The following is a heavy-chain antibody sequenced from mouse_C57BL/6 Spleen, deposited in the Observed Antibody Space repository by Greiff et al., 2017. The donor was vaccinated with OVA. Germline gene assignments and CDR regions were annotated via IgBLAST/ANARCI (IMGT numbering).Heavy chain of an antibody. CDR1: GYAFSSSW. D-gene: IGHD2-3*01. V-gene: IGHV1-82*01. CDR3: ARGWLLGFAY. CDR2: IYPGDGDT. Sequence: QVQLQQSGPELVKPGASVKISCKASGYAFSSSWMNWVKQRPGKGLEWIGRIYPGDGDTNYNGKFKGKATLTADKSSSTAYMQLSSLTSEDSAVYFCARGWLLGFAYWGQGTLVTVSA. J-gene: IGHJ3*01.